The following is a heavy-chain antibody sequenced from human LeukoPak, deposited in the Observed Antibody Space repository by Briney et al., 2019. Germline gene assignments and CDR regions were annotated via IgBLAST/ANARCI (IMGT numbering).Heavy chain of an antibody. J-gene: IGHJ4*02. CDR1: GFTFSSYS. Sequence: GGSLRLSCAASGFTFSSYSVNWVRQAPGKGLEWVTSISSRSSYIYYADSVKGRFTISRDNAKNSLYLQMNSLRAEDTAVYYRAREGGGIAAGVYYFDYWGQGTLVTVSS. CDR2: ISSRSSYI. V-gene: IGHV3-21*01. CDR3: AREGGGIAAGVYYFDY. D-gene: IGHD6-13*01.